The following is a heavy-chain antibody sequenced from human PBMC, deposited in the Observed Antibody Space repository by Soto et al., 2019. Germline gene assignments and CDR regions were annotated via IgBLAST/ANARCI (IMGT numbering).Heavy chain of an antibody. J-gene: IGHJ3*02. D-gene: IGHD3-10*01. Sequence: GGSLRLSCAASGFTFSSYAMSWVRQAPGKGLEWVSAISGSGGSTYYADSVKGRFTISRDNSKXXXXLXXXXXRAEDXAVYYCXKDLGTLLWFGELSISHNDAFDIWGQGTMVTVSS. V-gene: IGHV3-23*01. CDR3: XKDLGTLLWFGELSISHNDAFDI. CDR1: GFTFSSYA. CDR2: ISGSGGST.